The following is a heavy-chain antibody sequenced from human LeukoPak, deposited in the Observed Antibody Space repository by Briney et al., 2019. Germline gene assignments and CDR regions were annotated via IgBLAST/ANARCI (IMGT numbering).Heavy chain of an antibody. CDR1: GGSISSSGYY. CDR2: IYSGGST. Sequence: SETLSLTCTVSGGSISSSGYYWGWVRQPPGKGLEWIGSIYSGGSTYYIPSLKSRLTISLDTSKSQFSLKLSSVTAADTAVYYCASSSSWYMGAFDIRGQGTMVTVSS. CDR3: ASSSSWYMGAFDI. V-gene: IGHV4-39*07. D-gene: IGHD6-13*01. J-gene: IGHJ3*02.